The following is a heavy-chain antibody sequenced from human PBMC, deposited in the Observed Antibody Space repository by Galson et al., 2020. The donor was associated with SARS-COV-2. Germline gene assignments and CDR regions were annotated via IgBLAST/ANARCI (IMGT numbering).Heavy chain of an antibody. V-gene: IGHV1-2*02. CDR1: GYTFTGYY. CDR3: ARSRLGLYSSTWYENFQH. D-gene: IGHD6-13*01. J-gene: IGHJ1*01. Sequence: ASVKVSCKASGYTFTGYYMHWVRQAPGQGLEWMGWINPNSGGTNYVQKFQGRVTMTRDTSITTAYMELSRLRSDDTAVYYCARSRLGLYSSTWYENFQHWGQGTLVTVSS. CDR2: INPNSGGT.